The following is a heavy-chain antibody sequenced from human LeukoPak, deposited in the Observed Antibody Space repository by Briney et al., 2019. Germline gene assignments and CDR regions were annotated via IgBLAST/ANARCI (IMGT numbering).Heavy chain of an antibody. D-gene: IGHD6-19*01. J-gene: IGHJ4*02. CDR2: KKQGGNHK. CDR1: VFTYSIFY. CDR3: VAGTTY. V-gene: IGHV3-7*05. Sequence: GGPLRLSCAASVFTYSIFYMIGLPRAPGKGLECVANKKQGGNHKFYVDCVKRLLNLSRDNARNSLYLQMNSLRAEDTAVYWAVAGTTYWGQGTLVTVSS.